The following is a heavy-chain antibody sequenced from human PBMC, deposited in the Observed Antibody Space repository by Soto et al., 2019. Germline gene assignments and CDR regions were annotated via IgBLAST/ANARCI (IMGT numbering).Heavy chain of an antibody. Sequence: QTLSLTCAISGDSVSSNSAAWNWIRQSPSRGLEWLGRTYYRSKWYNDYAVSVKSRITINPDTSKNQFSLQLNSVTPEDTAVYYCARAGDDFWSGYYTALDAFDIWGQGTMVTVS. D-gene: IGHD3-3*01. V-gene: IGHV6-1*01. CDR2: TYYRSKWYN. CDR1: GDSVSSNSAA. CDR3: ARAGDDFWSGYYTALDAFDI. J-gene: IGHJ3*02.